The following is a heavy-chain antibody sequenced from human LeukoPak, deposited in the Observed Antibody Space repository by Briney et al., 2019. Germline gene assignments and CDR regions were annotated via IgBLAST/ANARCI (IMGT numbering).Heavy chain of an antibody. CDR3: VRDLSTTVTTVVDY. J-gene: IGHJ4*02. CDR2: INPNSGGT. D-gene: IGHD4-11*01. V-gene: IGHV1-2*02. CDR1: GYTFTGYY. Sequence: ASVKVSCKASGYTFTGYYMHWVRQAPGQGLEWMGWINPNSGGTNYAQKFQGRVTMTRDTSISTAYMELSRLRSDDTADYYCVRDLSTTVTTVVDYWGQGTLVTVSS.